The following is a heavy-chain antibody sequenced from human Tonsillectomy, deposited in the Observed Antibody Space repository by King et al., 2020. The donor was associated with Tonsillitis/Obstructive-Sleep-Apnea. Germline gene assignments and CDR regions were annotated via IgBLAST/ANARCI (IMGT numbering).Heavy chain of an antibody. CDR1: GFTFSSYA. CDR3: AGEDSSGFWGGSTSEVDDAFDI. D-gene: IGHD3-22*01. CDR2: ISYDGSNK. Sequence: VQLVESGGGVVQPGRSLRLSCAASGFTFSSYAMNWVRQAPGKGLEWVAVISYDGSNKYYADSVKGRFTISRDNSKNTLYLKMNSLRAEDTVVYYCAGEDSSGFWGGSTSEVDDAFDIWGQGTMVTVSS. J-gene: IGHJ3*02. V-gene: IGHV3-30*04.